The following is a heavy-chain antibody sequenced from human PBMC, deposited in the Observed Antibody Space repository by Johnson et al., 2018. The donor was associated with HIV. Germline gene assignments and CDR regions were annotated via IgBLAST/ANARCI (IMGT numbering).Heavy chain of an antibody. CDR3: ARDRGGMGYAFDI. CDR2: IGTAGDT. D-gene: IGHD3-16*01. Sequence: QLVESGGGLVQPGGSLRLSCAASGFTFSSYDMHWVRQATGKGLEWVSAIGTAGDTYYPGSVKGRFTISRENAKNSLYLQMDSLRIEDTAVDYCARDRGGMGYAFDIWGHGTKVSVSS. J-gene: IGHJ3*02. CDR1: GFTFSSYD. V-gene: IGHV3-13*01.